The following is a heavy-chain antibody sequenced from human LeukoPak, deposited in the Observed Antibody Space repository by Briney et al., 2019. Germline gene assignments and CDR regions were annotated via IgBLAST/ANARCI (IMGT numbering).Heavy chain of an antibody. CDR3: ARWGYCSGGSCSSNGAFDI. Sequence: ASVTVSCTASGYTFTIYYMHWVRQAPGQGLEWMGIINPSGGSTSYAQKFQGRVTMTRDTSTNTVYMELSSLRSEDTAVYYCARWGYCSGGSCSSNGAFDIWGQGTMVTVSS. J-gene: IGHJ3*02. CDR2: INPSGGST. CDR1: GYTFTIYY. D-gene: IGHD2-15*01. V-gene: IGHV1-46*01.